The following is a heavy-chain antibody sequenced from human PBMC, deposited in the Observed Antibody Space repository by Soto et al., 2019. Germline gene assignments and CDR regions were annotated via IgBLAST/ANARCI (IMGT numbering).Heavy chain of an antibody. V-gene: IGHV4-59*02. CDR1: GGSVSSYY. D-gene: IGHD3-3*01. CDR2: IYYSGST. CDR3: ARAYYDFWSGYYPEYNWFDP. J-gene: IGHJ5*02. Sequence: PSETLSLTCTVSGGSVSSYYWSWIRQPPGKGLEWIGYIYYSGSTNYNPSLKSRVTISVDTSKNQFSLKLSSVTAADTAVYYCARAYYDFWSGYYPEYNWFDPWGQGTLVTVS.